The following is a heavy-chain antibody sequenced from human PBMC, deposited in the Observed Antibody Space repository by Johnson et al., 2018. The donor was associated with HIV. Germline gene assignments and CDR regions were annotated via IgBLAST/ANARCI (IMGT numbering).Heavy chain of an antibody. J-gene: IGHJ3*02. D-gene: IGHD3-3*01. CDR3: ARGFRSAFVDSFDI. CDR2: IKQDGSEK. Sequence: VQLVESGGGVVQPGGSLRLSCAASGFTFDDYGMSWVRQAPGKGLEWVANIKQDGSEKYYVDSVKGRFTISRDNAKNSLYLQMDSLRVEDTAGYYCARGFRSAFVDSFDIWGQGRMVTVSS. CDR1: GFTFDDYG. V-gene: IGHV3-7*04.